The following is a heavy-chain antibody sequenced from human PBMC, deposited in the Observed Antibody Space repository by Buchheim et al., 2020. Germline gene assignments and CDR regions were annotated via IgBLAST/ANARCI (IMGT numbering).Heavy chain of an antibody. CDR1: GFTFSDYY. CDR2: ISGSSGYT. V-gene: IGHV3-11*05. Sequence: QVQLVESGGGLVKPGGSLRLSCAASGFTFSDYYMSWIRQAPGKGLEGVSYISGSSGYTKYADSVQGRITISRDNAKNSLYMQMNSLRAEDTAVYYCARVGEYSGSYSDYWGQGTL. D-gene: IGHD1-26*01. CDR3: ARVGEYSGSYSDY. J-gene: IGHJ4*02.